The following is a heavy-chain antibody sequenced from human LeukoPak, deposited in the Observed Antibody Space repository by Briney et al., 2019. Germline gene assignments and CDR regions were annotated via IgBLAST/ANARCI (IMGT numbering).Heavy chain of an antibody. CDR3: ARDSGTTGEVKFDP. J-gene: IGHJ5*02. Sequence: PSETLSLTCTVSGGSITSYYWSWIRQPAGKGLEWIGRIYNTGIITYNPSPQSRVTISIDTSKNQFSLEVTSVTAADTAVYYCARDSGTTGEVKFDPWGQGILVTVSS. D-gene: IGHD3-10*01. CDR2: IYNTGII. CDR1: GGSITSYY. V-gene: IGHV4-4*07.